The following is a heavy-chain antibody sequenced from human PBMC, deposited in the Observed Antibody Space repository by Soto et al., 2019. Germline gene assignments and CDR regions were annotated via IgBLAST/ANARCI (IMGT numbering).Heavy chain of an antibody. Sequence: QVQLVQSGAEVKKPGSSVKVSCKASGGTFSNYALTWVRQAPGQGLEWMGGLIPLSGTPNYAQKFQGRVTITADKSTTTAYMELSSLRSEDTAVYYCARGIQLWSWGQGTLVTVSS. V-gene: IGHV1-69*06. CDR3: ARGIQLWS. CDR2: LIPLSGTP. CDR1: GGTFSNYA. J-gene: IGHJ5*02. D-gene: IGHD5-18*01.